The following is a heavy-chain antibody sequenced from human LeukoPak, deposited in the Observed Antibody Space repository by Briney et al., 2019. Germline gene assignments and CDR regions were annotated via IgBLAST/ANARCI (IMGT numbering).Heavy chain of an antibody. CDR1: GFSFRTHW. J-gene: IGHJ4*02. D-gene: IGHD6-13*01. CDR3: ARGITAEESVAIDY. Sequence: GGSLRLSCAASGFSFRTHWMYWVRQAPGTGLMWVSRIKGDETVIRYADSVKGRFTIYRDNARNTAFLQMNSLGVEDTAVYYCARGITAEESVAIDYWGQGTLVTVSS. V-gene: IGHV3-74*01. CDR2: IKGDETVI.